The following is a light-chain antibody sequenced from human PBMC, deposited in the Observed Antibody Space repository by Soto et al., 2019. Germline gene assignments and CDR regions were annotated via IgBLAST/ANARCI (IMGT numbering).Light chain of an antibody. J-gene: IGLJ2*01. CDR2: DVT. CDR1: SSDVGGYSY. CDR3: CSYAGSYIYVV. V-gene: IGLV2-11*01. Sequence: QSALTQPRSVSGSPGQSVTISCTGTSSDVGGYSYVSWYQQHPGKAPKLMIYDVTKRPSGVPDRFSGSKSGNTASLTISGLQAEDEADYYCCSYAGSYIYVVFGGGTKVTVL.